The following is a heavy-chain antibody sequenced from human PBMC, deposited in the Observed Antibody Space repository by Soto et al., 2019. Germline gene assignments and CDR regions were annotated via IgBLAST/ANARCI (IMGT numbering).Heavy chain of an antibody. CDR2: ISAYNGNT. D-gene: IGHD6-13*01. CDR1: GYTFTSYG. V-gene: IGHV1-18*01. J-gene: IGHJ4*02. CDR3: ARDAPTIAAQDDY. Sequence: QVQLVQSGAAVKKPGASVKVSCKASGYTFTSYGISWVRQAPGQGLEWMGWISAYNGNTNYAQKHQGRVTMTRDTSTSTAYMEVRSLRSDDTAVYYCARDAPTIAAQDDYWGQGTMVTVSS.